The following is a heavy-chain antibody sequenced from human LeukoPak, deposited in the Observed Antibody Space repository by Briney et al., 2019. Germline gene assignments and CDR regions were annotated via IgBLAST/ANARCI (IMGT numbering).Heavy chain of an antibody. D-gene: IGHD6-13*01. CDR3: ARVSLAATGYDAFDI. J-gene: IGHJ3*02. Sequence: SETLSLTCIVSGGSISSYHWTWIRQPPGKGLEWIGYIHYSGNTNYNPSLKSRVTISVDTSKNQVSLKLSSVTAADTALYSCARVSLAATGYDAFDIWGQGTMVTVPS. V-gene: IGHV4-59*01. CDR1: GGSISSYH. CDR2: IHYSGNT.